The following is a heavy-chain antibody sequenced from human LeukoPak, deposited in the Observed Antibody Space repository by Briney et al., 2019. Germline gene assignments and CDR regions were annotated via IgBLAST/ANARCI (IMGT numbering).Heavy chain of an antibody. D-gene: IGHD3-10*01. J-gene: IGHJ4*02. V-gene: IGHV4-4*07. CDR1: GGSITSYY. CDR3: ARDQYFYGSGSVIGWPYYFDY. Sequence: SETLSLTCTVSGGSITSYYWSWIRQPAGKGLEWIGLIHTSGGTNYNPSLKSRVTMSVDTSKNQFSLKLSSVTAADTAVYYCARDQYFYGSGSVIGWPYYFDYWGQGTLVTVSS. CDR2: IHTSGGT.